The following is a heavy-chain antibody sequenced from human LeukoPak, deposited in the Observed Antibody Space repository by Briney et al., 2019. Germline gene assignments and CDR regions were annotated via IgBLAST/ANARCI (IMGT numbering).Heavy chain of an antibody. D-gene: IGHD3/OR15-3a*01. CDR2: INPNSGGT. Sequence: GESLKVSCKASGYTFTGYYMHWVRQAPGQGLEWMGRINPNSGGTNYAQKFQGRVTMTRDTSISTAYMELSRLRSDDTAVYYCATERTGTALYWGQGTLVTVSS. CDR3: ATERTGTALY. CDR1: GYTFTGYY. J-gene: IGHJ4*02. V-gene: IGHV1-2*06.